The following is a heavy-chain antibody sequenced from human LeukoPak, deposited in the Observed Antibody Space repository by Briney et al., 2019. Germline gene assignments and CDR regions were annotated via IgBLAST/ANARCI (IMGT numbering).Heavy chain of an antibody. CDR1: GYTFTGYY. CDR3: ARGPYYYGSGSYYHPNWFDP. J-gene: IGHJ5*02. D-gene: IGHD3-10*01. Sequence: ASVKVSCKASGYTFTGYYMHWVRQAPRQGLEWRVWINANSGGTNYAQKFQGRVTMTRDTSISTAYMELSRLRSDDTAVYYCARGPYYYGSGSYYHPNWFDPWGQGTLVTVSS. CDR2: INANSGGT. V-gene: IGHV1-2*02.